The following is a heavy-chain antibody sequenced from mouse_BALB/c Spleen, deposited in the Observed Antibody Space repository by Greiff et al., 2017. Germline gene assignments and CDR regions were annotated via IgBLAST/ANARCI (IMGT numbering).Heavy chain of an antibody. CDR2: IYPYNGGT. CDR1: GYTFTDYN. D-gene: IGHD2-12*01. Sequence: VQLKESGPELVKPGASVKISCKASGYTFTDYNMHWVKQSHGKSLEWIGYIYPYNGGTGYNQKFKSKATLTVDNSSSTAYMELRSLTSEDSAVYYCARGTIFAWFAYWGQGTLVTVSA. V-gene: IGHV1S29*02. CDR3: ARGTIFAWFAY. J-gene: IGHJ3*01.